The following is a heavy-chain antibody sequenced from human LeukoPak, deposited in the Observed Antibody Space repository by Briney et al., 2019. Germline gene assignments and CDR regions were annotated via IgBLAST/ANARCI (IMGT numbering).Heavy chain of an antibody. Sequence: SGPSLVKPTQTFTLTCTCSGFSLSTSGVSVNWIRQTPGEALEWLPRSSWDGANYSSTSLKTRLTISQASSKNKAVLTMTNIDPVDTATYYCARTTGDEIGGGHYFDYCGQGTLVTVS. CDR2: SSWDGAN. D-gene: IGHD3-16*01. J-gene: IGHJ4*02. CDR3: ARTTGDEIGGGHYFDY. V-gene: IGHV2-70*11. CDR1: GFSLSTSGVS.